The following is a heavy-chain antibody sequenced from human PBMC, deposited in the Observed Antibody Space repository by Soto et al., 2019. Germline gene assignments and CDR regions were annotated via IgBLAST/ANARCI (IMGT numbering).Heavy chain of an antibody. Sequence: HLVQSRPEVKKPGASITVSCKTSGDTFTNFGLSWVRQAPGQGLKWMGWIATYNSNRNYAQKFQGRLTLTTDTSTSTAYMELKSLRYDDTAVYYCATVLRGVVNWFDPWGQGTLVTVSS. J-gene: IGHJ5*02. CDR3: ATVLRGVVNWFDP. CDR2: IATYNSNR. V-gene: IGHV1-18*01. CDR1: GDTFTNFG. D-gene: IGHD3-10*01.